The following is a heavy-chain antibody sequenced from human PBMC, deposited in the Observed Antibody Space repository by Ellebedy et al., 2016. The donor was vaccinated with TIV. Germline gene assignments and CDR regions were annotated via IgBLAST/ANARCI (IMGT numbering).Heavy chain of an antibody. J-gene: IGHJ6*02. CDR3: ARDGTYGMDV. V-gene: IGHV1-46*01. CDR1: GYGFTRYQ. Sequence: ASVKVSCKASGYGFTRYQMHWVRQAPGQGLEWMGIINPSGGTTNIAQKFQGRVTMTRDRSTSTVYMEVNSLTYEDTAMYYCARDGTYGMDVWGQGTTVTVSS. CDR2: INPSGGTT.